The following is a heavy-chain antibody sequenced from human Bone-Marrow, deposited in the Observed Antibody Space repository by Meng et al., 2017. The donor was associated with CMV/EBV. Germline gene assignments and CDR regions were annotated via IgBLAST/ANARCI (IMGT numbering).Heavy chain of an antibody. CDR2: INSDATVT. Sequence: GGSLRLSCAASGFTFNTYWMHWVRQAPGKGLVWVAQINSDATVTDYADSVKGRFTISRDNARHTLYLQMNSLRADDTDVYYCARDPSGELTFDLWGQGNLVTGSS. CDR1: GFTFNTYW. D-gene: IGHD1-26*01. V-gene: IGHV3-74*01. J-gene: IGHJ4*02. CDR3: ARDPSGELTFDL.